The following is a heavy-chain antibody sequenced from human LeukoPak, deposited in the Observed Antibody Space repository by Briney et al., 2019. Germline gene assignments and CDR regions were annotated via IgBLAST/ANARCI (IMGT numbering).Heavy chain of an antibody. CDR3: ARRGPVATKGDYYFDY. CDR1: GGSISSYY. D-gene: IGHD5-12*01. V-gene: IGHV4-4*07. Sequence: SETLSLTCTVSGGSISSYYWSWIRQPAGKGLEWIGRIYTSGSTNYNPSLKSRVTISVDTSKNQFSLKLSSVTAADTAVYYCARRGPVATKGDYYFDYWGQGTLVTVSS. J-gene: IGHJ4*02. CDR2: IYTSGST.